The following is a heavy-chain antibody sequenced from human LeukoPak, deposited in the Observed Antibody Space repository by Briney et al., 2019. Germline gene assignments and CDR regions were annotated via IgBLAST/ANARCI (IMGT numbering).Heavy chain of an antibody. Sequence: SETLSLTCLVSGDSISSDYWSWVRQPPGKGLEWLGLINYSGNISYNPSIKSRVTISIDTSNNQVSLNLRSVTATDTAIYYCARLDCGADSCYNYWGRGSLVTVSS. V-gene: IGHV4-59*08. CDR2: INYSGNI. CDR1: GDSISSDY. J-gene: IGHJ4*02. CDR3: ARLDCGADSCYNY. D-gene: IGHD2-21*02.